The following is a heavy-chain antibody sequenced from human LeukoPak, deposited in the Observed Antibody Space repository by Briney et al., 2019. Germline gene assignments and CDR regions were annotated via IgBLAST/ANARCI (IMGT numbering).Heavy chain of an antibody. CDR2: ISGGST. V-gene: IGHV3-38-3*01. CDR3: ARDPTSSWETAFDI. D-gene: IGHD1-26*01. CDR1: GFTVSSNE. J-gene: IGHJ3*02. Sequence: GGSLRLSCAASGFTVSSNEMSWVRQAPGKGLEWVSSISGGSTYYADSRKGRFTISRDNSKNTLHLQMNSLRAEDTAVYYCARDPTSSWETAFDIWGQGTMVTVSS.